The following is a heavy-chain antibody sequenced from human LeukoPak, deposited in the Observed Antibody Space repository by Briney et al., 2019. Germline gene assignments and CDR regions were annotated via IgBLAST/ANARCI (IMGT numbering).Heavy chain of an antibody. CDR2: IYYSGSS. D-gene: IGHD6-13*01. Sequence: PSETLSLTCTVSGGSLSSYYWSWIRQPPGKGLEWIGYIYYSGSSNYNPSLKSRVTISGDTSNNQSSLKLSSVTAADTAVYYCASGDAGIARFDYWGQGTLVTVSS. J-gene: IGHJ4*02. CDR3: ASGDAGIARFDY. CDR1: GGSLSSYY. V-gene: IGHV4-59*08.